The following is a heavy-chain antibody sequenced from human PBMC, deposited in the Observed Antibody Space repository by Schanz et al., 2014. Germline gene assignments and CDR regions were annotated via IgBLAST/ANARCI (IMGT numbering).Heavy chain of an antibody. Sequence: EVQLVESGGGLIQPGGSLRLSCAVSGFTVNTNYMSWVRQAPGKGLEWLSAIHSGGEKTYYADSVKGRFTISRDTSKNTLYLQMNILRAEDTAVYYCAKDFTGSGIFFNSWGQGTLVSVSS. CDR3: AKDFTGSGIFFNS. CDR1: GFTVNTNY. J-gene: IGHJ5*01. CDR2: IHSGGEKT. V-gene: IGHV3-53*01. D-gene: IGHD3-10*01.